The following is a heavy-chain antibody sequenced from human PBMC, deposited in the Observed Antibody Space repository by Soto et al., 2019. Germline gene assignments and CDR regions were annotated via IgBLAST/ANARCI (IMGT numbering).Heavy chain of an antibody. J-gene: IGHJ5*02. D-gene: IGHD4-17*01. Sequence: ASVKVSCKASGYTFTSYAMHWVRQAPGQRLEWMGWINAGNGNTKYSQKFQGRVTITRDTSASTAYMELGSLRSEDTAVYYCARGHSTVTTFWYDPWGQGTLVTVSS. CDR3: ARGHSTVTTFWYDP. V-gene: IGHV1-3*01. CDR1: GYTFTSYA. CDR2: INAGNGNT.